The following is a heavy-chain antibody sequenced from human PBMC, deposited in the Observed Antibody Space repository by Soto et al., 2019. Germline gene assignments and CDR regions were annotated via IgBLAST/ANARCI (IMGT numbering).Heavy chain of an antibody. Sequence: QVQLVQSGAEVKKPGSSVKVSCKASGGTFSSYAISWVRQAPGQGLEWMGGIIPIFGTANYAQKFQGRVTITADESTSTAYMELSSLRSDDTAVYYCARGVVAATMGDYYYYGMDVWGQGTTVTVSS. CDR1: GGTFSSYA. V-gene: IGHV1-69*01. D-gene: IGHD2-15*01. CDR3: ARGVVAATMGDYYYYGMDV. J-gene: IGHJ6*02. CDR2: IIPIFGTA.